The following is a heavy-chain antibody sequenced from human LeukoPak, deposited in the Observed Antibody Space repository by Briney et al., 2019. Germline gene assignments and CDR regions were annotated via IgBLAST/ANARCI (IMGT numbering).Heavy chain of an antibody. J-gene: IGHJ4*02. Sequence: PSETLSLTCAVYGGSFSGYYWSWIRQPPGKGLEWIGEINHSGSTNYNPSLKSRVTISVDTSKNQFSLKLSSVTAADTAVYYCARGYSSGWYGTPSLFDYWGQGTLVTVSS. D-gene: IGHD6-19*01. CDR3: ARGYSSGWYGTPSLFDY. CDR1: GGSFSGYY. V-gene: IGHV4-34*01. CDR2: INHSGST.